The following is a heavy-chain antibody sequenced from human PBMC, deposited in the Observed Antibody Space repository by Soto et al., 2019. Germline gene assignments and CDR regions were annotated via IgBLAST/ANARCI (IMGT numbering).Heavy chain of an antibody. CDR3: AKVFSPEGGNYFDY. J-gene: IGHJ4*02. CDR1: GFTFSHYA. CDR2: ISNSVSEGNT. V-gene: IGHV3-23*01. Sequence: GGSLRLSCAASGFTFSHYAMDWVRQAPGKGLEWVSAISNSVSEGNTRYADSVKGRFTISRDNDKNTVYLEMNSLRAEDTAVYFCAKVFSPEGGNYFDYWGQGTLVTVSS.